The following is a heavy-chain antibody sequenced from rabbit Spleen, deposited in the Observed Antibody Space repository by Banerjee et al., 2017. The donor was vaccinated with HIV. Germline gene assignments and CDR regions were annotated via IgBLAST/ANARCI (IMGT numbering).Heavy chain of an antibody. Sequence: QSLEESGGDLVKPGASLTLTCTASGFSFSDAYWICWVRQAPGKGLEWVACVVSGFGDTFYANWAKGRFTISKTSSTTVTLQMTTMTAADTATYFCARRDSSRAWGSVLWGPGTLVTVS. D-gene: IGHD4-1*01. J-gene: IGHJ6*01. CDR2: VVSGFGDT. CDR1: GFSFSDAYW. V-gene: IGHV1S40*01. CDR3: ARRDSSRAWGSVL.